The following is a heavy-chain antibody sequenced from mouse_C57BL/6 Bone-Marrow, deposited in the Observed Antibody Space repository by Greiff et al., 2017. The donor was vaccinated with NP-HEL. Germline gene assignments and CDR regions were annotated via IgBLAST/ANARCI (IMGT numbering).Heavy chain of an antibody. D-gene: IGHD2-5*01. Sequence: VQLQQSGAELVKPGASVKISCKASGYAFSSYWMNWVKQRPGKGLEWIGQIYPGDGDTNYNGKFKGKATLTAEKSSSTAYMQLSSLTSEDSAVYFCARDCYSNYPFADWGQGTLVTVSA. J-gene: IGHJ3*01. CDR3: ARDCYSNYPFAD. CDR2: IYPGDGDT. V-gene: IGHV1-80*01. CDR1: GYAFSSYW.